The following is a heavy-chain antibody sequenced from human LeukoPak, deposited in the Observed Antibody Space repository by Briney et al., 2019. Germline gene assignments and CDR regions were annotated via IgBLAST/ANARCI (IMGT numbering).Heavy chain of an antibody. V-gene: IGHV4-39*07. J-gene: IGHJ6*03. Sequence: SETLSLTCTVSGGSISSSSYYWGWIRQPPGKGLEWIGSIYYSGSTYYNPSLKSRVTISVDTSKTQFSLKLTSVTAADTAVYHCARTGRSFYYYYYMDVWGKGTTVTVSS. D-gene: IGHD2-15*01. CDR1: GGSISSSSYY. CDR3: ARTGRSFYYYYYMDV. CDR2: IYYSGST.